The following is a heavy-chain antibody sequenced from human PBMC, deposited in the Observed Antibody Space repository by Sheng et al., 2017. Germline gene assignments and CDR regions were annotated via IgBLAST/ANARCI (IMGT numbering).Heavy chain of an antibody. CDR2: IKQDGSEK. J-gene: IGHJ4*02. V-gene: IGHV3-7*01. D-gene: IGHD6-6*01. CDR1: GFTFTSYW. Sequence: EVQLVDSGGGLVQPGGSLRLSCATSGFTFTSYWMSWVRQGPGKGLEWVANIKQDGSEKYYVDSVKGRFTISRDNAKSSLYLQMNSLRAEDTAVYYCARDSRPDYVGQGTLVTVSS. CDR3: ARDSRPDY.